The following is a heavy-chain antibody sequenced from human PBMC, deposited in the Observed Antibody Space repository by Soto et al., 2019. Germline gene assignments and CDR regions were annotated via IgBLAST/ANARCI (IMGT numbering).Heavy chain of an antibody. CDR3: ARDAVDTAIVTCLGGYYYVMDV. CDR2: ISAYNGNT. D-gene: IGHD5-18*01. V-gene: IGHV1-18*01. CDR1: GYTFTSYG. Sequence: GASVKVSCKASGYTFTSYGISWVRQAPGQGLEWMGWISAYNGNTNYAQKLQGRVTMTSDTSTSTAYMEMRSLRSEDTAVYYCARDAVDTAIVTCLGGYYYVMDVWGQGTTVTVSS. J-gene: IGHJ6*02.